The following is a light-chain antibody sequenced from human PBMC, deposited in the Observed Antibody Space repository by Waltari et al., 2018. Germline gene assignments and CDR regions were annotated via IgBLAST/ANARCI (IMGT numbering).Light chain of an antibody. CDR1: SPRTYY. CDR2: GKN. J-gene: IGLJ3*02. CDR3: NSRSWK. V-gene: IGLV3-19*01. Sequence: SSGLTQDPALSVALGQSVSITSQGTSPRTYYASWYQQKPGQAPVVVIYGKNNRPSGIPDRFSGSSSGNTASLTITGAQAEDEADYYCNSRSWKFGGGTKLTVL.